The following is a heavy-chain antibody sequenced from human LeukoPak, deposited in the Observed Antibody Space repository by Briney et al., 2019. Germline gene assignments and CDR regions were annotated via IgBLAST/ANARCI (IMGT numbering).Heavy chain of an antibody. CDR2: IYYSGST. V-gene: IGHV4-59*01. Sequence: SETLSLTCTVSGGSISSYYWSWIRQPPGKGLEWIGYIYYSGSTNYNPSLKSRVTISVDTSKNQFSLKLSSVTAADTAVYYCAGQWASYFGYWGQGTLVTVSS. CDR3: AGQWASYFGY. J-gene: IGHJ4*02. D-gene: IGHD1-26*01. CDR1: GGSISSYY.